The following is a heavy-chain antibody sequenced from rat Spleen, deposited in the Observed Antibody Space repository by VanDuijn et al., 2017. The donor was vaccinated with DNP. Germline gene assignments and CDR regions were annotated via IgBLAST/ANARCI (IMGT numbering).Heavy chain of an antibody. CDR3: ARPIPY. J-gene: IGHJ2*01. CDR1: GFTFSDHN. Sequence: EVQLVESGGGLVQPGRSLKLSCAVSGFTFSDHNMAWVRQAPKKGLEWVGTISYDGSSTYYRDSVKGRFTISRDNAKSTLYLQMDSLRSEDTATYYCARPIPYWGQGVMVTVSS. CDR2: ISYDGSST. V-gene: IGHV5-7*01. D-gene: IGHD1-2*01.